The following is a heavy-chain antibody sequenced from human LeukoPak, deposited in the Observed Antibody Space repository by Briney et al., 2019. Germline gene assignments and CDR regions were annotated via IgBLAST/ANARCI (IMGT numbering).Heavy chain of an antibody. D-gene: IGHD3-3*01. V-gene: IGHV4-39*07. CDR3: ARDPDFWSGYYNFDY. Sequence: SETLSLTCTVSGGSISSTSYYWGWIRQPPGKGLEWIGSISFSGTTYYNPSLKSRATTSVDTSKNQFSLKLNSVTAADTAVYYCARDPDFWSGYYNFDYWGQGTLVTVSS. J-gene: IGHJ4*02. CDR2: ISFSGTT. CDR1: GGSISSTSYY.